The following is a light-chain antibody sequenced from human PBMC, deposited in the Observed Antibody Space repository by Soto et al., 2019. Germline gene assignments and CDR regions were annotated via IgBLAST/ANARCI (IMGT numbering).Light chain of an antibody. V-gene: IGKV1-39*01. J-gene: IGKJ2*01. CDR3: QQSYSAPYT. Sequence: DIPMTQFPSSLSASVGDRVTITCRASQNLINFLNWYQQKPGKAPNLLIYGASSLQSGDPSRFIGSGSGTDFTLTIANLPPEDFAAYFCQQSYSAPYTFGQGTELEI. CDR2: GAS. CDR1: QNLINF.